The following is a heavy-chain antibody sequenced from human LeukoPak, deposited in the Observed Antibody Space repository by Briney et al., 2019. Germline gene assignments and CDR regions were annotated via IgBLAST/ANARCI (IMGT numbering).Heavy chain of an antibody. V-gene: IGHV4-59*02. CDR3: ARDPDGSGAGY. CDR1: GDSVTSYY. D-gene: IGHD3-10*01. J-gene: IGHJ4*02. Sequence: SETLSLTCTVSGDSVTSYYWSWIRQSPGKPLEWLGYIFYGGDTNYNPSLKSRVTMSVDMSKNQFSLKLSSVSAADTAIYYCARDPDGSGAGYWSQGTQVTVSS. CDR2: IFYGGDT.